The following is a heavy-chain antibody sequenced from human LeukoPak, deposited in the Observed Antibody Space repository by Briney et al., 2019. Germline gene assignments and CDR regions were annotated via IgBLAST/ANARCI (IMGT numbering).Heavy chain of an antibody. CDR2: IGGNGIRT. J-gene: IGHJ4*02. Sequence: GGSLRLSCAASGFTFSSYAMNWVRQAPGKGLEWVSGIGGNGIRTYYADSVKGRFTISRDNSKNTLYLQMNSLRDEDTAVYYCAKDSHWILFDDWGQGTLVTVSS. D-gene: IGHD2-2*03. V-gene: IGHV3-23*01. CDR1: GFTFSSYA. CDR3: AKDSHWILFDD.